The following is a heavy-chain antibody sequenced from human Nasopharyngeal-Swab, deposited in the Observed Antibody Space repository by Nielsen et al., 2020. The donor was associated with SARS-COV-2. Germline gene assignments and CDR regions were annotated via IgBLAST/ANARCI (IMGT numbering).Heavy chain of an antibody. V-gene: IGHV3-21*01. CDR1: GFTFSSYW. D-gene: IGHD3-3*01. CDR2: ISSSSSYI. CDR3: ARDRYDFWSGYYTPYYYYYGMDV. Sequence: GASLKISCAASGFTFSSYWMHWVRQAPGKGLEWVSSISSSSSYIYYADSVKGRFTISRDNAENSLYLQMNSLRAEDTAVYYCARDRYDFWSGYYTPYYYYYGMDVWGQGTTVTVSS. J-gene: IGHJ6*02.